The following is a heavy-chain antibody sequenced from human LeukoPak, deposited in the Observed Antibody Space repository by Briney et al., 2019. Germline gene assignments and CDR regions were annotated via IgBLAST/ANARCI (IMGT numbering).Heavy chain of an antibody. CDR2: IRSDGSST. CDR3: AKDDYNRH. Sequence: GGSLRLSCAASGFTFSSYWMHWVGQVPGKGLVWVSRIRSDGSSTSYADSVKGRFTISRDNAKNTLYLQMSSLRVDDTAVYYCAKDDYNRHWGQGTLVTVSS. V-gene: IGHV3-74*01. CDR1: GFTFSSYW. D-gene: IGHD5-24*01. J-gene: IGHJ4*02.